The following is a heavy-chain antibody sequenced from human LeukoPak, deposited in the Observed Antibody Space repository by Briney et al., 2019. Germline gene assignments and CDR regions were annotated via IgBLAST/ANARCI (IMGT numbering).Heavy chain of an antibody. CDR3: AKGSYYDSSGSFYFDY. J-gene: IGHJ4*02. D-gene: IGHD3-22*01. CDR2: ISGSGDNT. CDR1: GLTFSSYA. Sequence: GGSLRLSCAASGLTFSSYAMSWVRQAPGKGLEWVSGISGSGDNTYYADSVKGRFTISRDNSKNTLYVQVNSLGTEDTAAYYCAKGSYYDSSGSFYFDYWGQGTLVTVSS. V-gene: IGHV3-23*01.